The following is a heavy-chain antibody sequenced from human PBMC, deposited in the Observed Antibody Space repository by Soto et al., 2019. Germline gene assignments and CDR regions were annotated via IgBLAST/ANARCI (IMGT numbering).Heavy chain of an antibody. J-gene: IGHJ5*02. CDR3: ARDPEVVGADPWFDP. D-gene: IGHD1-26*01. CDR1: GFTVSSNY. Sequence: EVQLVESGGGLVQPGGSLRLSCAASGFTVSSNYMSWVRQAPGKGLEWVSVIYSGGSTYYADSVKGRFTISRDNSKNTLYLQMNSLRAEDTAVYYCARDPEVVGADPWFDPWGQGTLVTVSS. CDR2: IYSGGST. V-gene: IGHV3-66*01.